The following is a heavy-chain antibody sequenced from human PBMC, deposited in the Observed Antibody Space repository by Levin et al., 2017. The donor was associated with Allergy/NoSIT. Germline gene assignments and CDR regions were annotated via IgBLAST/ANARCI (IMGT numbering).Heavy chain of an antibody. Sequence: SCAASGFTFSDHYMDWVRQAPGKGLEWVGRSRNKAKSYTTEYAASVKGRFTISRDDSKNSLYLQMNSLKTEDTAVYYCARGYCSGGSCYRDDYWGQGTLVTVSS. CDR3: ARGYCSGGSCYRDDY. CDR2: SRNKAKSYTT. CDR1: GFTFSDHY. D-gene: IGHD2-15*01. J-gene: IGHJ4*02. V-gene: IGHV3-72*01.